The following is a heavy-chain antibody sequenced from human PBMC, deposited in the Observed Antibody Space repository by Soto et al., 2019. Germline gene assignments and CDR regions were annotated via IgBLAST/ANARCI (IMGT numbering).Heavy chain of an antibody. D-gene: IGHD6-19*01. CDR1: GYSFTNYG. CDR2: ISAFNGNT. V-gene: IGHV1-18*01. CDR3: ARDRGVAPPVAGNTHYYYYMDV. J-gene: IGHJ6*03. Sequence: QDQLVQSGAEVKKPGASVTVSCKASGYSFTNYGVTWVRQAPGQGLEWMGWISAFNGNTHYAPYPQGKVTMTTDAPTSTAYMELRSLRSDATAVYYCARDRGVAPPVAGNTHYYYYMDVWGKGTTVTVSS.